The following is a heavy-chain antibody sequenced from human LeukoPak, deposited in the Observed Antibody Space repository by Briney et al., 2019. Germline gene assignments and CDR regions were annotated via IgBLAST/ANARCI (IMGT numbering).Heavy chain of an antibody. CDR2: IYYSGST. J-gene: IGHJ4*02. D-gene: IGHD3-10*01. Sequence: PSETLSLTCTVSGCFVSSGCYNWSWIRQPPGKGLEWIGYIYYSGSTNCNPSLKSRVTISVDTSKNQFSLKLSSVTAADTAVYYCARVWVDYYGSGSYYNDGAAYFDYWGQGTLVTVSS. V-gene: IGHV4-61*01. CDR1: GCFVSSGCYN. CDR3: ARVWVDYYGSGSYYNDGAAYFDY.